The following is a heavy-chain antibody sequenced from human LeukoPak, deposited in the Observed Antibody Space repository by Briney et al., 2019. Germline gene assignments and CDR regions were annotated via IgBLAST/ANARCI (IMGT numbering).Heavy chain of an antibody. D-gene: IGHD3-22*01. Sequence: GASVKVSCKTSGYTFTGYYMHWVRQAPGQGLEWMGWINPNSGGTNYAQKFQGRVTMTRDTSISTAYMELSRLRSDDTAVYYCARDPGTYYYDCSGYYARVYYFDYWGQGTLITVSS. V-gene: IGHV1-2*02. J-gene: IGHJ4*02. CDR1: GYTFTGYY. CDR2: INPNSGGT. CDR3: ARDPGTYYYDCSGYYARVYYFDY.